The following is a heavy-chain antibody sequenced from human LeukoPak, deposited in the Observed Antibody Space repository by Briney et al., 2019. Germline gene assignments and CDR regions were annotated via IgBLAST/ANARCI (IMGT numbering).Heavy chain of an antibody. CDR3: ARGPAAVHP. Sequence: PSETLSLTCAVHDYALTNHFWTWLRHPPGKGLEWIGEILHAGRTHYNPSFESRVTISLDTSKNQFFLNLTSVTAADTAVYYCARGPAAVHPWGQGTLVTVSS. J-gene: IGHJ5*02. D-gene: IGHD6-13*01. CDR1: DYALTNHF. CDR2: ILHAGRT. V-gene: IGHV4-34*12.